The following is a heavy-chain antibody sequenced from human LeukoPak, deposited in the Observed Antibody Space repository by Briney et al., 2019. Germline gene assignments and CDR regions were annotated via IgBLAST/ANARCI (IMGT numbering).Heavy chain of an antibody. D-gene: IGHD5-18*01. CDR2: IYYSGST. Sequence: PSETLSLTCTVSGGSISSGSYYWGWIRQPPGKGLGWIGSIYYSGSTYYNPSLKSRVTISVDTSKNQFSLKLSSVTAADTAVYYCARHRDTAISKFSYWGQGTLVTVSS. CDR1: GGSISSGSYY. V-gene: IGHV4-39*01. J-gene: IGHJ4*02. CDR3: ARHRDTAISKFSY.